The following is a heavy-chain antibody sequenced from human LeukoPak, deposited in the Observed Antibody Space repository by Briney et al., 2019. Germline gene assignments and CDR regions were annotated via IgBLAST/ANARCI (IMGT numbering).Heavy chain of an antibody. Sequence: GASVKVSCKASGGTFSSYAISWVRQAPGQGLEWMGGIIPIFGTANYAQKFQGRVTITTDESTSTAYMELSSLRSEDTAVYYCARDGSVAARGSYNWFDRWGQGTLVIVSS. V-gene: IGHV1-69*05. CDR1: GGTFSSYA. CDR3: ARDGSVAARGSYNWFDR. CDR2: IIPIFGTA. D-gene: IGHD6-6*01. J-gene: IGHJ5*02.